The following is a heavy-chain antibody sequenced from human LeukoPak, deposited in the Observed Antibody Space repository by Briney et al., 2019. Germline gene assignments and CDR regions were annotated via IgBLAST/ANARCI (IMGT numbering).Heavy chain of an antibody. V-gene: IGHV1-8*03. CDR2: MNPKSGNT. J-gene: IGHJ6*03. CDR1: GYTFTGYY. D-gene: IGHD3-10*01. Sequence: ASVKVSCKASGYTFTGYYMHWVGQAPGQGLEWMGWMNPKSGNTGYAQKFQGRVTITRNTSISTAYMELSSLRSEDTAVYYCARAGSMVRGDYYYYYMDVWGKGTTVTVSS. CDR3: ARAGSMVRGDYYYYYMDV.